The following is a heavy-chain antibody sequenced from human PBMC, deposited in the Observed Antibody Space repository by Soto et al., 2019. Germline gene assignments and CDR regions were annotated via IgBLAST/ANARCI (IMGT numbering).Heavy chain of an antibody. D-gene: IGHD1-1*01. Sequence: QVQLQQSGPRLVKPSETLSLTCTVSSGPDRSHNWGWIRQPPGRGLEWIGYVYYTGDTAYNPSLNRRVSISADKSTSDLSLTLISVPAADTAVYYCVRHGIDRLRARGDVWGQWTAVSVSP. CDR2: VYYTGDT. CDR3: VRHGIDRLRARGDV. V-gene: IGHV4-59*08. CDR1: SGPDRSHN. J-gene: IGHJ6*01.